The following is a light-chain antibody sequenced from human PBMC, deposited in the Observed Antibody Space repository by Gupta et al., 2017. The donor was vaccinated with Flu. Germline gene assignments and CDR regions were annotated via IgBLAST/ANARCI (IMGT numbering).Light chain of an antibody. CDR1: QSVSSN. J-gene: IGKJ1*01. CDR2: GAS. Sequence: GERATLSCRASQSVSSNLAWYQQKPGQAPRLLIYGASTRATGIPARFSGSGSGTEFTLTISSLQSEDFAVYYCQQYNIWPLWTFGQGTKVEIK. V-gene: IGKV3-15*01. CDR3: QQYNIWPLWT.